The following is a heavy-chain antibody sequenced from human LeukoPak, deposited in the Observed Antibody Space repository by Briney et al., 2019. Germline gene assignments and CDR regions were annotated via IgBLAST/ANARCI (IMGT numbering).Heavy chain of an antibody. CDR1: GYTFTGYY. CDR2: INLNSGGT. Sequence: ASVKVSCKASGYTFTGYYMHWVRQAPGQGLEWMGWINLNSGGTNYAQKFQGWVTMTRDTSISTAYMELSRLRSDDTAVYYCARDPSKYGDYDPSPRPQFDPWGQGTLVTVSS. CDR3: ARDPSKYGDYDPSPRPQFDP. D-gene: IGHD4-17*01. V-gene: IGHV1-2*04. J-gene: IGHJ5*02.